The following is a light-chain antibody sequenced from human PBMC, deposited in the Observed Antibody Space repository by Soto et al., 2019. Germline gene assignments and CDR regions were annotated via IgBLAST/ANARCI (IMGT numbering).Light chain of an antibody. CDR1: QSVSTD. CDR3: QQYGNSPQT. J-gene: IGKJ1*01. CDR2: DAS. V-gene: IGKV3-11*01. Sequence: VLTQAPATLSLSPGERATLPCMASQSVSTDLAWYQQKPGQAPRLLIYDASNRATGIPNRFSGSGSGTDFTLTISRLEPEDFAVYYCQQYGNSPQTFGQGTKVDI.